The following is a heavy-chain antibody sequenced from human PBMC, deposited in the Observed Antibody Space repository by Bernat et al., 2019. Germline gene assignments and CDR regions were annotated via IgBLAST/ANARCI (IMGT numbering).Heavy chain of an antibody. CDR3: ARDYYDFWSGYPY. CDR2: ISSSGSTI. D-gene: IGHD3-3*01. J-gene: IGHJ4*02. V-gene: IGHV3-48*03. Sequence: EVQLVESGGGLVQPGGSLRLSCAASGFTFSSYEMNWVRQAPGKGLEWVSYISSSGSTIYYADSVKGRFTISRDNAKNSLYLQMNSLRAEDTAVYYCARDYYDFWSGYPYWGQGTLVTVSS. CDR1: GFTFSSYE.